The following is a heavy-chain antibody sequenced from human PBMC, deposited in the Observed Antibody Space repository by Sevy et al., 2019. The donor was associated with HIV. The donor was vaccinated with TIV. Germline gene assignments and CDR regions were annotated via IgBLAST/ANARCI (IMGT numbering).Heavy chain of an antibody. V-gene: IGHV4-31*03. Sequence: SETLSLTCTVSGGSISSGAYYWSWIRQHPEKGLEWIGYIYYSGSTYYNPSLKCRVTISVDTSKNQFSLKLSSVTAADTAVYYCARDQIPKTRDYGLDYYYYGMDVWGQGTTVSDSS. CDR2: IYYSGST. J-gene: IGHJ6*02. D-gene: IGHD4-17*01. CDR3: ARDQIPKTRDYGLDYYYYGMDV. CDR1: GGSISSGAYY.